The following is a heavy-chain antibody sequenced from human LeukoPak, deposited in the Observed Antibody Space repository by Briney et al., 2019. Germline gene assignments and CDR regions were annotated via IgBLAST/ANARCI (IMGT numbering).Heavy chain of an antibody. CDR1: GGSFSGYY. D-gene: IGHD6-6*01. J-gene: IGHJ4*02. CDR2: INHSGST. V-gene: IGHV4-34*01. Sequence: SETLSLTCAVYGGSFSGYYWSWLRQPPGRGLEWIGEINHSGSTNYNPSLKSRVTISVDTSKNQFSLKLSSVTAADTAVYYCARVKGIAARSRPYSFDYWGQGTLVTVSS. CDR3: ARVKGIAARSRPYSFDY.